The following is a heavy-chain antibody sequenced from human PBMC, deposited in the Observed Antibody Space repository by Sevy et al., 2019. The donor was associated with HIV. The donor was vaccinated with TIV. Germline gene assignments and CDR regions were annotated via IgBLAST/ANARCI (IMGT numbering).Heavy chain of an antibody. CDR1: GGTFSSYA. CDR3: ASKVRGYDHDY. CDR2: IIPIFGTA. V-gene: IGHV1-69*06. J-gene: IGHJ4*02. Sequence: ASVKVSCKASGGTFSSYAISWVRQAPGQGLEWMGGIIPIFGTANYAQKFQGRVTITADKSTSTAYMELSGLRSEDTAVYYCASKVRGYDHDYWGQGTLVTVSS. D-gene: IGHD5-12*01.